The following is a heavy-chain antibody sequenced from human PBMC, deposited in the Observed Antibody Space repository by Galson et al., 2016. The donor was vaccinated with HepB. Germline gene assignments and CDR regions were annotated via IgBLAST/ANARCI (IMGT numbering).Heavy chain of an antibody. CDR1: GFIFSTYS. CDR2: ISGSGDNT. D-gene: IGHD4-17*01. J-gene: IGHJ4*02. V-gene: IGHV3-23*01. CDR3: AARVDPRDYVHYFDY. Sequence: SLRLSCAGSGFIFSTYSMSWVRQVPGKGLEWVSAISGSGDNTHYVDSVKGRFTISRDNSKNTLYLQMNSLRAEDTAVYYCAARVDPRDYVHYFDYWGQGILVTVSS.